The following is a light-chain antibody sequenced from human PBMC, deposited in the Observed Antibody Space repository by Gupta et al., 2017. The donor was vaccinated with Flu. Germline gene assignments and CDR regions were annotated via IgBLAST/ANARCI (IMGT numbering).Light chain of an antibody. V-gene: IGLV2-14*01. J-gene: IGLJ3*02. CDR3: GSYTSSSTWV. Sequence: QSALTQPASVSGSPGQSITISCTGTSSDIGGYNYVSWYLQHPGNAPKLMIYEVTNRPSGVSNRFSGSKSGNTASLTVSGLQAEDEADYFCGSYTSSSTWVFGGGTKLTVL. CDR2: EVT. CDR1: SSDIGGYNY.